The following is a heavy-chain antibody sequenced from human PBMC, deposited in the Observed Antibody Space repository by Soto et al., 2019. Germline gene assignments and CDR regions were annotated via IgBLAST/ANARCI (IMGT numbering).Heavy chain of an antibody. D-gene: IGHD2-2*01. J-gene: IGHJ6*02. CDR3: ARWGYCSSTSCYSIDYYGMDV. CDR1: GGTFSSYA. V-gene: IGHV1-69*13. Sequence: GASVKVSCKASGGTFSSYAISWVRQAPGQGLEWMGGIIPIFGTANYAQKFQGRVTITADESTSTAYMELSSLRSEDTAVYYCARWGYCSSTSCYSIDYYGMDVWGQGTTVTVSS. CDR2: IIPIFGTA.